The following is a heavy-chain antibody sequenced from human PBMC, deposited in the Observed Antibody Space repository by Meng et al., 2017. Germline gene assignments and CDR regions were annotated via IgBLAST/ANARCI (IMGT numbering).Heavy chain of an antibody. CDR3: ARGQVAVAQNWFDP. D-gene: IGHD6-19*01. CDR2: IWYDGSNK. CDR1: GFTFSSYG. J-gene: IGHJ5*02. V-gene: IGHV3-33*01. Sequence: QVQLVESGGGVVQPGRSLRLSCAASGFTFSSYGMHWVHQAPGKGLEWVAVIWYDGSNKYYADSVKGRFTISRDNSKNTLYLQMNSLRAEDTAVYYCARGQVAVAQNWFDPWGQGTLVTVSS.